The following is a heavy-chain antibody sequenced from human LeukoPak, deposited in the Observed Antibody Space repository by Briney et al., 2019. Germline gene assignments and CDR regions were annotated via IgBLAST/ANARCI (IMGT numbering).Heavy chain of an antibody. CDR3: ARVRGAGLQYYYMDV. V-gene: IGHV3-48*01. CDR1: GFTFSSYS. J-gene: IGHJ6*03. Sequence: PGGSLRLSCAASGFTFSSYSMNWVRQAPGKGLEWVSYITTRSAIYYADSVKGRFTIFRDNAKDSLYLQMNSLRADDTAVYYCARVRGAGLQYYYMDVWGKGTTVTVSS. CDR2: ITTRSAI. D-gene: IGHD1-26*01.